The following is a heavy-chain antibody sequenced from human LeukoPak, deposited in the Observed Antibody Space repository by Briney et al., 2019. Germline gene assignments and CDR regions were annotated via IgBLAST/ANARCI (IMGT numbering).Heavy chain of an antibody. Sequence: GGSLRLSCATSDFTVSDNYMCWVRQAPGRGLEWVSVISDGGVTYYADSVKGRFTISRDDSNDTLYLQMNSLRPEDTAVYYCGGSGSYYTPSYYWGQGTLVTVSS. CDR2: ISDGGVT. D-gene: IGHD3-10*01. CDR3: GGSGSYYTPSYY. CDR1: DFTVSDNY. J-gene: IGHJ4*02. V-gene: IGHV3-53*01.